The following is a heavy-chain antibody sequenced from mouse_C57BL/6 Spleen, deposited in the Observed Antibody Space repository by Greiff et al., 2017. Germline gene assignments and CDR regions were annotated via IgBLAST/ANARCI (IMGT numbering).Heavy chain of an antibody. CDR3: VREGGDGYYPYFDY. CDR1: GFTFNTYA. D-gene: IGHD2-3*01. V-gene: IGHV10-3*01. Sequence: EVKLMESGGGLVQPKGSLKLSCDASGFTFNTYAMHWVRQAPGKGLEWVARIRSKSSNYATYYADSVKDRFTISRDDSQSLLYLQMNNLKTEDTAMYCVVREGGDGYYPYFDYWGQGTTLTVSS. J-gene: IGHJ2*01. CDR2: IRSKSSNYAT.